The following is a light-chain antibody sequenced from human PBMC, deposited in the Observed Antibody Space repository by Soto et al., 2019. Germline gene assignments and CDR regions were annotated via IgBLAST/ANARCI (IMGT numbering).Light chain of an antibody. CDR2: GNS. Sequence: QSVLTQPPSVSGAPGQRVTISCTGSSSNIGACYDVHWYQQLPGTAPKLLIYGNSNRPSGVPDRFSGSKSGTSASLAITGLQAEDEADYYCQSYDSSRSAFYVFGAGTKLTVL. J-gene: IGLJ1*01. V-gene: IGLV1-40*01. CDR3: QSYDSSRSAFYV. CDR1: SSNIGACYD.